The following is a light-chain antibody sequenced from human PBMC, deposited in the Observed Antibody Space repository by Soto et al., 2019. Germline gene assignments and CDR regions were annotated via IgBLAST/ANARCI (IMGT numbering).Light chain of an antibody. V-gene: IGLV2-8*01. J-gene: IGLJ2*01. Sequence: QSALTQPPSASGSPGHSVTISCTGTSSDVGAYDYVSWYQQHPGKAPKLMIYEVSQRPSGVPDRFSGSKSGNTDSLTISGLQAEDEGDYYCSSFAGINNLLFGGGTKLTVL. CDR2: EVS. CDR3: SSFAGINNLL. CDR1: SSDVGAYDY.